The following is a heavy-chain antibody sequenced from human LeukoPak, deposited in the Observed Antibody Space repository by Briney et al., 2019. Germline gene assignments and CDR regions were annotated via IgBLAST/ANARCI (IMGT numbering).Heavy chain of an antibody. J-gene: IGHJ4*02. CDR1: GFXNVW. D-gene: IGHD1-26*01. V-gene: IGHV3-15*01. Sequence: PGGSLRLSCAASGFXNVWMSCVRQAPGQGLEWVGRIKSKTEDGTTDYAAPVKGRFTISRDDSKSTLYLQMNGLKTEDTAVYYCTSEDQGGFDYWGQGTLVTVSS. CDR3: TSEDQGGFDY. CDR2: IKSKTEDGTT.